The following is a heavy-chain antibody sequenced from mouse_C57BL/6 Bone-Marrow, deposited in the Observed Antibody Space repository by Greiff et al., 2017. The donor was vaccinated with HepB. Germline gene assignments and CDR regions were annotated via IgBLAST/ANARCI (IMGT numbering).Heavy chain of an antibody. V-gene: IGHV7-3*01. Sequence: DVQLVESGGGLVQPGGSLSLSCAASGFTFTDYYMSWVRQPPGKALEWLGFIRNKANGYTTEYSASVKGRFTISRDNSQSILYLQMNALRAEDSATYYCARYEGRAMDYWGQGTSVTVSS. CDR2: IRNKANGYTT. CDR3: ARYEGRAMDY. CDR1: GFTFTDYY. J-gene: IGHJ4*01.